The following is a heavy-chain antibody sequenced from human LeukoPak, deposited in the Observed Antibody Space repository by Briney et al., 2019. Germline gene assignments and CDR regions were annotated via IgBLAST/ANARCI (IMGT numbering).Heavy chain of an antibody. J-gene: IGHJ4*02. D-gene: IGHD3-22*01. CDR2: ISGSGGST. V-gene: IGHV3-23*01. CDR3: ATLHHYYDSSGHLDY. CDR1: GFTFSSSA. Sequence: PGGSLRLSCAASGFTFSSSAMSWVRQAPGKGLEWVSAISGSGGSTYYADSVKGRFTISRDNSKNTLYLQMNSLRAEDTAVYYCATLHHYYDSSGHLDYWGQGTLVTVSS.